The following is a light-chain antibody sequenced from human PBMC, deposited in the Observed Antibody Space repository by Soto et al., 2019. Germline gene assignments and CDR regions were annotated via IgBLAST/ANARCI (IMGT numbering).Light chain of an antibody. V-gene: IGKV1-5*01. CDR3: QQYNSYWT. CDR1: QSISSW. CDR2: DAS. Sequence: IWMTQSPSTLSASVGDRVNITCRASQSISSWMAWYQQKPGKAPKLLIYDASNLESGVPSRFSGSGSGTEFTLTISSLQPDDFATYYCQQYNSYWTFGQGTKVDIK. J-gene: IGKJ1*01.